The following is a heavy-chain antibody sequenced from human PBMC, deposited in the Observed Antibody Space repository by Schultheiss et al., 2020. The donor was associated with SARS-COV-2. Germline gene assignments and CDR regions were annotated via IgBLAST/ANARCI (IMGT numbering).Heavy chain of an antibody. CDR2: IYYSGST. CDR1: GGSISSGGHY. D-gene: IGHD1-1*01. J-gene: IGHJ6*02. Sequence: SETLSLTCTVSGGSISSGGHYWSWIRQHPGKGLEWIGYIYYSGSTNYNPSLKSRLTISADTSKNQFSLKLSSVTAADTAVYYCARGAIWNDGSRGMDVWGQGTTVTVSS. CDR3: ARGAIWNDGSRGMDV. V-gene: IGHV4-61*08.